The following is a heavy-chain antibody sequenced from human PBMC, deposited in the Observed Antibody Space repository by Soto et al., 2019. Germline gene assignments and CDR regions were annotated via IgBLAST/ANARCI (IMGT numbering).Heavy chain of an antibody. J-gene: IGHJ4*02. CDR1: GFTFRTYT. V-gene: IGHV3-21*01. CDR3: ARGLDYDSSGYYLDF. Sequence: GGSLRLSCVASGFTFRTYTMNWVRQAPGKGLEWVSGIRGFSPYTFYAESVKGRFTISRDNSRNTLYLQMNSLRAEDTAVYYCARGLDYDSSGYYLDFWGQGALVTVSS. CDR2: IRGFSPYT. D-gene: IGHD3-22*01.